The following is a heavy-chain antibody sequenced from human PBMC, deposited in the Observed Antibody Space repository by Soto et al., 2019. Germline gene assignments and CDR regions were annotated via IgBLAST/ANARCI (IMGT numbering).Heavy chain of an antibody. V-gene: IGHV1-69*02. D-gene: IGHD5-12*01. J-gene: IGHJ4*02. Sequence: EKGLEWMGRIIPILGIANYAQKFQGRVTITADKSTSTAYMELSSLRSEDTAVYYRAKKVYSGYDRAFAFWGQGTPVPGSS. CDR3: AKKVYSGYDRAFAF. CDR2: IIPILGIA.